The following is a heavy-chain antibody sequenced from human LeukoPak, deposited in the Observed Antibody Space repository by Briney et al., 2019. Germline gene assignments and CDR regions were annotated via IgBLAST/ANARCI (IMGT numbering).Heavy chain of an antibody. CDR2: INPNSGGT. J-gene: IGHJ4*02. V-gene: IGHV1-2*02. D-gene: IGHD3-9*01. CDR3: ARDALRDFDWLPTDY. CDR1: GYTFTGYY. Sequence: GASPKVSCKASGYTFTGYYMHWVRQTPGQGLEWMGWINPNSGGTNYAQKFQSRVTMTRVKSITPPYIKLIRRRSTDPDVYYCARDALRDFDWLPTDYWGQGTLVTVSS.